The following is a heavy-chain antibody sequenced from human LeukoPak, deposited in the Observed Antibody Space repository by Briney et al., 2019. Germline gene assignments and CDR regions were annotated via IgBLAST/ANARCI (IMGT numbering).Heavy chain of an antibody. CDR1: GFTFSDAW. CDR3: AKMQGYFDY. J-gene: IGHJ4*02. V-gene: IGHV3-23*01. CDR2: ITGDGTTT. Sequence: GGSLRLSCAASGFTFSDAWMSWVRQAPGKGLQWVSAITGDGTTTYYADSVKGRFTISRDNSKNMLYLQMSSLRAEDTAVYYCAKMQGYFDYWGQGTLVPVSS.